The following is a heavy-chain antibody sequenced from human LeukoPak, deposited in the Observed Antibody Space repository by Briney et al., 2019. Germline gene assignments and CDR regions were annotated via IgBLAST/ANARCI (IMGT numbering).Heavy chain of an antibody. V-gene: IGHV3-43*02. Sequence: GGSLRLSCAASGFTIGPYAMYWVRQGPGRGLEWVSVIKADGSGTFYADSVRGRFTTSRDNSKNSLYLQMNSLTSENTALYYCATWAFYHNLDVWGQGTTVIVSS. D-gene: IGHD2/OR15-2a*01. CDR3: ATWAFYHNLDV. J-gene: IGHJ6*02. CDR1: GFTIGPYA. CDR2: IKADGSGT.